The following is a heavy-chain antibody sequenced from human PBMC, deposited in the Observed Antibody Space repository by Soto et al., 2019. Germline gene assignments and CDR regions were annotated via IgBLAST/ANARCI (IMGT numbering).Heavy chain of an antibody. CDR3: ARDPGLPGRYWYFDL. V-gene: IGHV1-2*04. CDR2: VNPKRGDA. J-gene: IGHJ2*01. D-gene: IGHD3-9*01. CDR1: GYKFTDYY. Sequence: QVVLVQSGAEVKKPGDSVKVSCKSSGYKFTDYYIHWVRQAPGQGPEGMGWVNPKRGDAVYAQKFQGWVTMTRDTATTTAYLEVNRLKPDDTAVYFCARDPGLPGRYWYFDLWGRGTLVTVSS.